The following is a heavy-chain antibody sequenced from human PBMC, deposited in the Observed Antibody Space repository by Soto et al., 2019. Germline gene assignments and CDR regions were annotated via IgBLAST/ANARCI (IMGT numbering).Heavy chain of an antibody. CDR3: ATSFRYFDN. D-gene: IGHD3-9*01. J-gene: IGHJ4*02. CDR2: ISGPASRT. Sequence: QPGGSLRLSCAGSGFTPTTTPLSWVRQPPGKGLEWVTTISGPASRTYYVDSVKGRFFISRDHSKNTVTLQMNNLTLDETAVYYCATSFRYFDNWGQGTRVTVSS. V-gene: IGHV3-23*01. CDR1: GFTPTTTP.